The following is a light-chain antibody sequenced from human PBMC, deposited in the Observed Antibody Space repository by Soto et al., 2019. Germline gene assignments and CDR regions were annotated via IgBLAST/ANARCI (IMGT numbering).Light chain of an antibody. V-gene: IGKV1-5*01. CDR3: PQYNSYSST. CDR2: DAS. J-gene: IGKJ1*01. Sequence: DIQMTQSPSTLSASVGDRVTITCRASQSISSWLAWYQQKPGKAPKLLIYDASSLESGVPSRFSGSGSGTEFTLTISSLQPDDFANYSCPQYNSYSSTLGQGPNVDIK. CDR1: QSISSW.